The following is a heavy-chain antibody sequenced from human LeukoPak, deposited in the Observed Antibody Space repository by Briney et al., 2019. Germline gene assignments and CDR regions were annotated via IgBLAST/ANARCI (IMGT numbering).Heavy chain of an antibody. Sequence: GASVKVSCKASGYTFTSYGISWVRQAPGQGLEWMGWINPNSGGTSYAQKFRGRVTMTRDTSISTAYMELSRLRSDDTAVYYCARGPAYYYYYYMDVWGKGTTVTVSS. J-gene: IGHJ6*03. CDR2: INPNSGGT. CDR1: GYTFTSYG. CDR3: ARGPAYYYYYYMDV. V-gene: IGHV1-2*02.